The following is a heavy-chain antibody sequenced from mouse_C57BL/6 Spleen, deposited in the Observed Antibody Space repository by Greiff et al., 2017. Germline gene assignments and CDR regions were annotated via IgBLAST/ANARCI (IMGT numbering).Heavy chain of an antibody. J-gene: IGHJ3*01. CDR3: ARGGDYGGFAY. D-gene: IGHD2-4*01. CDR1: GFTFSSYG. V-gene: IGHV5-6*01. Sequence: EVKLMESGGDLVKPGGSLKLSCAASGFTFSSYGMSWVRQTPDKRLEWVATISSGGSYTYYPDSVKGRFTISRDNAKNTLYLQMSSLKSEDTAMYYCARGGDYGGFAYWGQGTLVTVSA. CDR2: ISSGGSYT.